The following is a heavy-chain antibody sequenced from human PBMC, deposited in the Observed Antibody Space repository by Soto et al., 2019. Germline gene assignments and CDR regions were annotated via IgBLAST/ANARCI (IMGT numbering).Heavy chain of an antibody. CDR3: ARGVSSTSWLDS. CDR2: IYYSGGEA. CDR1: GTSVSSFY. Sequence: QLQLQESGPRLVKPSATLSLTCTVSGTSVSSFYWSWIRQSPGKGLEWIGHIYYSGGEATYNPSLKSRVTISIDMSKNQFSLRLNSVTAADTAVYFCARGVSSTSWLDSWGQGTLVTVSS. D-gene: IGHD2-2*01. J-gene: IGHJ4*02. V-gene: IGHV4-59*02.